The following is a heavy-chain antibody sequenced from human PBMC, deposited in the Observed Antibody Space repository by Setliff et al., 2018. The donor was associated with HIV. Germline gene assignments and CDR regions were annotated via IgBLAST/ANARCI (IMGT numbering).Heavy chain of an antibody. D-gene: IGHD3-22*01. V-gene: IGHV1-69*04. CDR2: IIPIVTIA. Sequence: ASVKVSCKASGGSFTSYTFSWVRQAPGQGLEWMGRIIPIVTIAHYAEQFVGRVTITADKSTSTTYMEVSSLRSEDTAAYYCARERPGDHYESTGYQLADWFDPWGQGTLVTVSS. J-gene: IGHJ5*02. CDR1: GGSFTSYT. CDR3: ARERPGDHYESTGYQLADWFDP.